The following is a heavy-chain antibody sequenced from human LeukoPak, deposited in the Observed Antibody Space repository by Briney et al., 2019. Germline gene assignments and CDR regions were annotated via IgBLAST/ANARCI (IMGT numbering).Heavy chain of an antibody. CDR2: ISSRSTYI. Sequence: GGSLRLSCATSGFTFTNYNMNWVRQAPGKGLEWVSSISSRSTYISYADSVKGRFTISRDNSKNTLYLQMNSLRAEDTAVYYCAKTPPASAYYFDYWGQGTLVTVSS. J-gene: IGHJ4*02. V-gene: IGHV3-21*01. CDR3: AKTPPASAYYFDY. CDR1: GFTFTNYN.